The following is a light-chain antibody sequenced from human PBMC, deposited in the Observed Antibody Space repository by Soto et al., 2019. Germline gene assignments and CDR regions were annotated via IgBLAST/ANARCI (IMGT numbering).Light chain of an antibody. Sequence: EMGVALSGGPLFLSPGERATLSCRASQSVSSYLAWYQQKPGQAPRLLIYDASNRATGISARFSGSGSGTDFTLTISSLEPEDFAVYYCQQRHNWPDNFGGGTKVDIK. CDR3: QQRHNWPDN. CDR1: QSVSSY. V-gene: IGKV3-11*01. J-gene: IGKJ4*01. CDR2: DAS.